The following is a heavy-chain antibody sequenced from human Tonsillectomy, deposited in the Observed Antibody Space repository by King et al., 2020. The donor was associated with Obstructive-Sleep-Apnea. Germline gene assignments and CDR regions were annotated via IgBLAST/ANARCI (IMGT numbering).Heavy chain of an antibody. CDR3: TRGSGAAAVNWFDP. J-gene: IGHJ5*02. CDR2: INHSGST. D-gene: IGHD6-13*01. V-gene: IGHV4-34*01. Sequence: VQLQQWGAGLLKPSETLSLTCAVYGGSFSDYYWSWIRQPPGKGLEWIGEINHSGSTNYNPSLKSRVTISVDTSHNQFSLKLSSVTAADTAVYYCTRGSGAAAVNWFDPWGQGTLVTVSS. CDR1: GGSFSDYY.